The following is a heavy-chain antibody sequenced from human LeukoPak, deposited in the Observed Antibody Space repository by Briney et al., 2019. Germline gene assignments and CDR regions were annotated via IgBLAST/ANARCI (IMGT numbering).Heavy chain of an antibody. V-gene: IGHV4-38-2*02. D-gene: IGHD1-26*01. CDR1: GYPISSGYY. J-gene: IGHJ4*02. Sequence: SETLSLTCTVSGYPISSGYYWGWIRQPPGKGLEWIGSIYHSGSTYYNPSLKSRVTISVDTSKNQFSLKLSSVTAADTAVYYCARVRVGAAGYYFDYWGQGTLVTVSS. CDR2: IYHSGST. CDR3: ARVRVGAAGYYFDY.